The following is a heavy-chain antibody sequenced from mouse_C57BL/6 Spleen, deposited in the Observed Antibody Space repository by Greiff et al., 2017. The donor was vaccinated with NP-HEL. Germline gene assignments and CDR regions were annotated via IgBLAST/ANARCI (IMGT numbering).Heavy chain of an antibody. Sequence: VQLQQSGPELVKPGASVKMSCKASGYTFTDYNMHWVKQSHGKSLEWIGYINPNNGGTSYNQKFKGKATLTANKSSSTAYMELRSLTSEDSAVYYCARGVHYGSSYGDWGKGTTLTVSS. V-gene: IGHV1-22*01. CDR2: INPNNGGT. CDR1: GYTFTDYN. D-gene: IGHD1-1*01. CDR3: ARGVHYGSSYGD. J-gene: IGHJ2*01.